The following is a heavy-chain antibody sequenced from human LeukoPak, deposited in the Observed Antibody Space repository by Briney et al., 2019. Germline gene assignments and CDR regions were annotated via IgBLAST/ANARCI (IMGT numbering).Heavy chain of an antibody. CDR1: GGTFSSYA. CDR2: IIPILGIA. Sequence: GASVKVSCKASGGTFSSYAISWVRQAPGQGLEWMGRIIPILGIANYAQKFQGRVTITADKSTSTAYMELSSLRSEDTAVYYCARGVGTPVSYGDYYFDYWGQGTLVTVSS. D-gene: IGHD4-17*01. CDR3: ARGVGTPVSYGDYYFDY. J-gene: IGHJ4*02. V-gene: IGHV1-69*04.